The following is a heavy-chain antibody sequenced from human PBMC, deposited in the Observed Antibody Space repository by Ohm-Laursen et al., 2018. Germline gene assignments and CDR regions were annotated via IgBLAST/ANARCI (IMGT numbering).Heavy chain of an antibody. CDR1: GFSFSSYG. D-gene: IGHD4-17*01. CDR2: ISSASTTI. Sequence: GSLRLSCTASGFSFSSYGMSWVRQAPGKGLEWVSFISSASTTIYYADSVKGRFTISRDNAKNTVYMQMDSLRAEDRAVYYCARDRKNGDSGYGMDVWGHGTTVTVSS. V-gene: IGHV3-48*01. J-gene: IGHJ6*02. CDR3: ARDRKNGDSGYGMDV.